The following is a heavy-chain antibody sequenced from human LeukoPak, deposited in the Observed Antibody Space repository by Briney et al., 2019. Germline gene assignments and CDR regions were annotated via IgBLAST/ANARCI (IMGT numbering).Heavy chain of an antibody. CDR1: GFTFSTFG. D-gene: IGHD5-24*01. Sequence: GGSLRLSCEASGFTFSTFGMHWVRQVPGQGLEWVTFIPYDGSNKYYADSVKGRFTISRDNSKNTLSLQMNSLRAEDTAIYYCANGPTKDGYHYYFDYWGQGTLVTVSS. CDR2: IPYDGSNK. V-gene: IGHV3-30*02. CDR3: ANGPTKDGYHYYFDY. J-gene: IGHJ4*02.